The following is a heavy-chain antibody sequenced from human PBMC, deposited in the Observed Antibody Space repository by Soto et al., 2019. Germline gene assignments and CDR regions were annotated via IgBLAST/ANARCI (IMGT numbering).Heavy chain of an antibody. CDR2: ITSDRSHK. J-gene: IGHJ4*02. V-gene: IGHV3-30-3*01. CDR3: ARDRRQQLVPLDY. CDR1: GFTFSSFA. Sequence: GGSLRPSCAASGFTFSSFAMHWVRQAPGKGLEWVAAITSDRSHKYYADSVKGRFTISRDNSKNTLYLQMNSLRPEDRAVYYCARDRRQQLVPLDYWGQGTLVTVSS. D-gene: IGHD6-13*01.